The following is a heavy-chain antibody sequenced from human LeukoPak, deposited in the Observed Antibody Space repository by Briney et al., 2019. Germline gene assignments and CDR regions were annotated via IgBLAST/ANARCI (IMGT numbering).Heavy chain of an antibody. J-gene: IGHJ4*02. D-gene: IGHD1-26*01. V-gene: IGHV4-39*01. CDR1: GGSISSSSYY. Sequence: SETLSLTCTVSGGSISSSSYYWGWIRQPPGKGLEWIGSIYYSGSTFYNPSLKSRVTISVDTSKNQFSLKLSSVTAADTAVYYCARLRIVGATTIDYWGQGTLVTVSS. CDR3: ARLRIVGATTIDY. CDR2: IYYSGST.